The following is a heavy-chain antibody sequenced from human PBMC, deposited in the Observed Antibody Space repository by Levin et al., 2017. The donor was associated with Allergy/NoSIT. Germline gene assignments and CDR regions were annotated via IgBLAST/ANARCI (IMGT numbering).Heavy chain of an antibody. D-gene: IGHD3-10*01. J-gene: IGHJ6*02. CDR3: ARDRVYNSGIGGFYGMDV. CDR1: GYTFTAYY. Sequence: ASVKVSCKASGYTFTAYYMHWLRQAPGQGLEWMGWINGNSGGTKSSQKFLGRVTMTRDTSINTAYMELSSLRSDDSAVYYCARDRVYNSGIGGFYGMDVWGQGTTVTVSS. V-gene: IGHV1-2*02. CDR2: INGNSGGT.